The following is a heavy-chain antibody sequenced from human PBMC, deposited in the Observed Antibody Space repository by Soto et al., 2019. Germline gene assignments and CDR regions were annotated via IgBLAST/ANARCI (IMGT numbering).Heavy chain of an antibody. CDR1: GYTFTSYY. V-gene: IGHV1-46*01. J-gene: IGHJ4*02. D-gene: IGHD3-9*01. CDR3: ARSDFDWLSKARYYFDY. Sequence: ASVKVSCKASGYTFTSYYIHWVRQAPGQGLEWMGIINPSGGSTTYAQKFQGRVTMTRDTSTSTVYMELSSLRSEDTAVYYCARSDFDWLSKARYYFDYWGQGTLVTSPQ. CDR2: INPSGGST.